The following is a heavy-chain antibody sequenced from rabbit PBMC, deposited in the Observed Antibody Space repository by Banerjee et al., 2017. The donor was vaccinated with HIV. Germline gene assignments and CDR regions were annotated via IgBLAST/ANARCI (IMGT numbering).Heavy chain of an antibody. CDR2: IYTDSGVT. D-gene: IGHD1-1*01. V-gene: IGHV1S40*01. CDR3: ASSSSGYYMDAFDP. Sequence: QSLEESGGDLVKPGASLTLTCKASGFSLSAYYYYICWVRQAPGKGLEWTGCIYTDSGVTYYANWAKGRFTISKTSSTTVTLQMTSLTAADTATYFCASSSSGYYMDAFDPWGPGTLVTVS. J-gene: IGHJ2*01. CDR1: GFSLSAYYY.